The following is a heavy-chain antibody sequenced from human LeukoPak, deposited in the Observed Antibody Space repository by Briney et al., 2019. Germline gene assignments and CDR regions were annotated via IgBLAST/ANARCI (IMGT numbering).Heavy chain of an antibody. J-gene: IGHJ4*02. CDR2: IKQDGSVK. V-gene: IGHV3-7*01. Sequence: PGGSLRLSCAASGLTFSSYWMSWVRPAPGEGLEWVANIKQDGSVKYYVDSVKGRFTISRDNAKNSLYLQMNSLRAEDTAVYYCAREDGYYGSGTYGYWGQGTLVTVSS. CDR1: GLTFSSYW. CDR3: AREDGYYGSGTYGY. D-gene: IGHD3-10*01.